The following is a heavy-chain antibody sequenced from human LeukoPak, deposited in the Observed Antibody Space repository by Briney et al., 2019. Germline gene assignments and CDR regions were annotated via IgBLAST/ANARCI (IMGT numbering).Heavy chain of an antibody. Sequence: GGSLRLSCAASGFTFSGSAMHWVRQASGKGLEWVGRIRSKANSYATAYAASVKGRFTISRDDSKNTAYLQMNSLKTEDTAVYYCTRLSDYGGNMGGYWGQGTLVTVSS. CDR3: TRLSDYGGNMGGY. V-gene: IGHV3-73*01. CDR2: IRSKANSYAT. D-gene: IGHD4-23*01. J-gene: IGHJ4*02. CDR1: GFTFSGSA.